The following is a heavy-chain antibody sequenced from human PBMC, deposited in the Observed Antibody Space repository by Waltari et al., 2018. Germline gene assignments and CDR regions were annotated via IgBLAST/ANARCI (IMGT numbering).Heavy chain of an antibody. D-gene: IGHD3-10*01. V-gene: IGHV3-30*01. CDR1: GFTFSSYA. Sequence: QVQLVESGGGVVQPGRSLRLSCAASGFTFSSYAMHWVRQAPGKGLEWVAFLSYDGSNKYYADSVKGRFTISRDNSKNTLYLQMNSLRAEDTAVYYCARDEPRLWFGEPPMGAFDIWGQGTMVTVSS. CDR2: LSYDGSNK. CDR3: ARDEPRLWFGEPPMGAFDI. J-gene: IGHJ3*02.